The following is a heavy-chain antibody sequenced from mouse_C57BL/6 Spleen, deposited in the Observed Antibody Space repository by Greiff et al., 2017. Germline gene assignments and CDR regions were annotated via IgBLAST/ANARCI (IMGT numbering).Heavy chain of an antibody. CDR2: IHPSDSDT. J-gene: IGHJ2*01. Sequence: QVQLQQPGAELVKPGASVKVSCKASGYTFTSYWMHWVKQRPGQGLEWIGMIHPSDSDTNYNQKFKGKATLTVDKSSSTAYMQLSSLTSEDSAVYYCAIFYYGSSYNFDYWGQGTTLTVSS. CDR1: GYTFTSYW. CDR3: AIFYYGSSYNFDY. D-gene: IGHD1-1*01. V-gene: IGHV1-74*01.